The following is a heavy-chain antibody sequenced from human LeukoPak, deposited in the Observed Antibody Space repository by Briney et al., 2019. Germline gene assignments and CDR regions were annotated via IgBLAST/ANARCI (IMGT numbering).Heavy chain of an antibody. Sequence: PGGSLRLSCAASGFTFSSYGMHWVRQAPGKGLEWVSAISGSGDSTYYADTVKDRFTISRDNSKNTIYLQLNSLRAEDTALYYCAKGTGYSSGWTAYWGQGTLVTVSS. CDR2: ISGSGDST. CDR3: AKGTGYSSGWTAY. V-gene: IGHV3-23*01. J-gene: IGHJ4*02. D-gene: IGHD6-19*01. CDR1: GFTFSSYG.